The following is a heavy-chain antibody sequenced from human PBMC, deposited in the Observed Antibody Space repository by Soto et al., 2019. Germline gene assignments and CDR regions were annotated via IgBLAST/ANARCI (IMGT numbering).Heavy chain of an antibody. J-gene: IGHJ4*01. CDR1: GGSISSYY. Sequence: SETLSLTCTVSGGSISSYYWSWIRQPPGKGLEWIGYIYYSGSTNYNPSLKSRVTISVDTSKNQFSLKLSSVTAADTAVYYCATGGAFWSGYSPYCGLGTLVTVSA. D-gene: IGHD3-3*01. V-gene: IGHV4-59*01. CDR2: IYYSGST. CDR3: ATGGAFWSGYSPY.